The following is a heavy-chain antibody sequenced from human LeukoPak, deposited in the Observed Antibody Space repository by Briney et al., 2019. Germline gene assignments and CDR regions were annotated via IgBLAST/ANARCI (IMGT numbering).Heavy chain of an antibody. CDR3: ARRFINYYYVDV. V-gene: IGHV3-53*01. J-gene: IGHJ6*03. D-gene: IGHD3-16*02. Sequence: GGSLRLSCAASGFTVSSNYMSWVRQAPGKGLEWVSVIYSGGSTYYADSVKGRFTISRDNSKSTLYLQMNSLRAEDTAVYYCARRFINYYYVDVWGKGTTVTVSS. CDR1: GFTVSSNY. CDR2: IYSGGST.